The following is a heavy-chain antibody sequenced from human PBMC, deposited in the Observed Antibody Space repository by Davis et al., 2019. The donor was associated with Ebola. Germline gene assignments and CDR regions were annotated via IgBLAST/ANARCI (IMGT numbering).Heavy chain of an antibody. D-gene: IGHD5-24*01. Sequence: AASVKVSCKASGGTFSSYAISWVRQAPGQGLEWMGGIIPIFGTANYAQKFQGRVTITADESTSTAYMELRSLRSDDTAVYYCAREVGDGYNPYYFDYWGQGTLVTVSS. V-gene: IGHV1-69*13. CDR3: AREVGDGYNPYYFDY. J-gene: IGHJ4*02. CDR1: GGTFSSYA. CDR2: IIPIFGTA.